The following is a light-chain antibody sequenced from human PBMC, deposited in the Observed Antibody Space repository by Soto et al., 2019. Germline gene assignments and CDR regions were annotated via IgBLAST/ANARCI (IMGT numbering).Light chain of an antibody. CDR1: QSISSW. CDR2: DAS. CDR3: QQSWT. Sequence: DIQMTQSPSTLSASVGDRVTITCRASQSISSWLDWYQQKPGKAPKLLIYDASSLESGVPSRFTGSESGIEFTLTISRLQPDDFATYYCQQSWTFGQGTKVEIK. V-gene: IGKV1-5*01. J-gene: IGKJ1*01.